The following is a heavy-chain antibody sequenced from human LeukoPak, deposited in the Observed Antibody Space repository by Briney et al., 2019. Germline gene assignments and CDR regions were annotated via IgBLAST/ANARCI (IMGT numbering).Heavy chain of an antibody. CDR2: INPNSGGT. J-gene: IGHJ5*02. Sequence: ASVKVSCKASGYTFTGYYMHWVRQAPGQGLEWMGWINPNSGGTNYAQKFQGRVTMTRDMSTSTVYMDLSSLRSEDMAVYYCTRGPHIRTYDRDNWFDPWGQGTLVTVSS. CDR3: TRGPHIRTYDRDNWFDP. D-gene: IGHD3-3*01. CDR1: GYTFTGYY. V-gene: IGHV1-2*02.